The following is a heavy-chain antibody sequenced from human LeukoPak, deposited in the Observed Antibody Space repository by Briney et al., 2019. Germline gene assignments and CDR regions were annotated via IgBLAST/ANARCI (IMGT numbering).Heavy chain of an antibody. Sequence: PSETLSLTCTVSGGSISSYYWSWIRQPPGKGLEWIGYIYYSGSTNYNPSLKSRVTISADTSKNQFSLKLSSVTAADTAVYYCARVPSIAVAGLWFDPWGQGTLVTVSS. CDR3: ARVPSIAVAGLWFDP. J-gene: IGHJ5*02. V-gene: IGHV4-59*01. D-gene: IGHD6-19*01. CDR2: IYYSGST. CDR1: GGSISSYY.